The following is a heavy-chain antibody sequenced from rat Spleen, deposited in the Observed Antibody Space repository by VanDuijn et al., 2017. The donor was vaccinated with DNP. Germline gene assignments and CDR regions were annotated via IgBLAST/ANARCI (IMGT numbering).Heavy chain of an antibody. J-gene: IGHJ4*01. Sequence: EVQLVESGGDLVQPGRSLKLFCAASGFTFSDYYMAWVRQAPTKGLEWVAYIRYDGYTTKYGDSVKGRFTISRDNAENTMYLQMSSLRSEDTATYYCAKDKWFYAMDAWGQGTSVTVSS. V-gene: IGHV5-20*01. CDR1: GFTFSDYY. CDR3: AKDKWFYAMDA. CDR2: IRYDGYTT. D-gene: IGHD1-1*01.